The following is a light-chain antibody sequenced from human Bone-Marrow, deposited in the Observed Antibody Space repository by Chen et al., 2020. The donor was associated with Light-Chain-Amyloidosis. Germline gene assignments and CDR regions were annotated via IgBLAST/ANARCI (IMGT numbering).Light chain of an antibody. J-gene: IGKJ4*01. Sequence: DIVLTQSPLALPVTPGEPASISCRSSQSLLHSNGHTYVGWYLQKPGQSPQVLIYLGSERASGVPDRFSGSGSGTDFTLKISRVEAEDVGVYYCMQALQTPLTFGGGTKVEIK. V-gene: IGKV2-28*01. CDR3: MQALQTPLT. CDR2: LGS. CDR1: QSLLHSNGHTY.